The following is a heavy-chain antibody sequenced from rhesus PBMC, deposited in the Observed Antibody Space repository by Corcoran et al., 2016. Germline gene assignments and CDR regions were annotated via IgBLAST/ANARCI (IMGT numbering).Heavy chain of an antibody. CDR3: AKEPTVTTSGY. Sequence: EVQLVESGGGLAKPGGSLRLSCAASGFTFSGYWMNWVRQTPGKGLKWISAINSGGGSKYYADSVKGRFTISRDNSKNTLSLQMNSLRAEDTAVYYCAKEPTVTTSGYWGQGVLVTVSS. CDR1: GFTFSGYW. CDR2: INSGGGSK. D-gene: IGHD4-35*01. J-gene: IGHJ4*01. V-gene: IGHV3S42*01.